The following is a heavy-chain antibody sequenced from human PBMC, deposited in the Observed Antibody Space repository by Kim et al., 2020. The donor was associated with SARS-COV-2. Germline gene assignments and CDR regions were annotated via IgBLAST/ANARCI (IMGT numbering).Heavy chain of an antibody. D-gene: IGHD3-9*01. J-gene: IGHJ3*02. Sequence: SVKVSCKASGGTFSSYAISWVRQAPGQGLEWMGGIIPIFGTANYAQKFQGRVTITADESTSTAYMELSSLRSEDTAVYYCAREGYDILTGYYMRGGEGDAFDIWGQGTMVTVSS. CDR2: IIPIFGTA. CDR1: GGTFSSYA. CDR3: AREGYDILTGYYMRGGEGDAFDI. V-gene: IGHV1-69*13.